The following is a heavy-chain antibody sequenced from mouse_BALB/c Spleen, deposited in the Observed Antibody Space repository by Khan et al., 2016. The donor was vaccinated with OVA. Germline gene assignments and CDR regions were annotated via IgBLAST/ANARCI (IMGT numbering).Heavy chain of an antibody. J-gene: IGHJ3*01. V-gene: IGHV5-6*01. Sequence: EVELVESGGDLVKPGGSLKLSCAASGFTFSSYSMSWVRPTPDKRLEWVATISSGGDYTYYPDSVKGRFTISRDNAKNTLYLQMNSLRSEDTAMYYCASHLTGSFAYWGQGTLVTVSA. CDR1: GFTFSSYS. CDR3: ASHLTGSFAY. D-gene: IGHD4-1*01. CDR2: ISSGGDYT.